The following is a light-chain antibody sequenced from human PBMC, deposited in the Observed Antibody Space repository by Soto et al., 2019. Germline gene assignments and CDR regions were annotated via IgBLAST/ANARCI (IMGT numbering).Light chain of an antibody. CDR1: QDIRKY. J-gene: IGKJ5*01. V-gene: IGKV1-33*01. CDR3: QQYDNLPLL. Sequence: IDMTHSPSSLSSSVLYRFTITCQATQDIRKYLNWYQQKPGKAPKLMIYDASSLETGVPSRFSGSGSGTDFTLTISSLQTEDFAPYYCQQYDNLPLLFGQGTRLAIK. CDR2: DAS.